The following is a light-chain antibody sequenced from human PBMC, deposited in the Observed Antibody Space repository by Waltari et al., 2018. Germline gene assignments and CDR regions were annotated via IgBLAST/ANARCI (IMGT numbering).Light chain of an antibody. CDR1: QSVNSDY. J-gene: IGKJ1*01. V-gene: IGKV3-20*01. CDR2: GAS. Sequence: EIVLTQSPGTLSLSPGERVTLSCRASQSVNSDYISWYQQKPGQAPRLLIFGASTRATGIPDRFSGSGSGTDFTLTVSRLEPEDFAVYYCQQYGTSKTFGQGTKVEVK. CDR3: QQYGTSKT.